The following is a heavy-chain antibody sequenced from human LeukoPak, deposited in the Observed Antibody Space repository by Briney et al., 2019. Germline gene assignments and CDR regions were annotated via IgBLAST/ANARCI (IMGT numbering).Heavy chain of an antibody. D-gene: IGHD3-22*01. CDR1: GGSISSSSYY. V-gene: IGHV3-7*01. CDR3: VRDRAYFDSSGFYNLDY. CDR2: IKQDGSEK. J-gene: IGHJ4*02. Sequence: ETLSLTCTVSGGSISSSSYYWGWVRQPPGKGLEWVANIKQDGSEKYYVDSVKGRFTISRDNAKNSLYLQMNSLRAEDTAVYYCVRDRAYFDSSGFYNLDYWGQGTLVTVSS.